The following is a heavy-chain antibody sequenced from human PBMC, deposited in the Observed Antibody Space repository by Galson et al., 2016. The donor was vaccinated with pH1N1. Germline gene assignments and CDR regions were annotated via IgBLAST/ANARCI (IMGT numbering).Heavy chain of an antibody. V-gene: IGHV3-7*04. CDR2: IKQDGSVK. CDR3: ARAIGAADSL. CDR1: GLTLTSYW. J-gene: IGHJ4*02. Sequence: SLRLSCAASGLTLTSYWMSWVRQAPGKGLEWVANIKQDGSVKYYVDSVKGRFTISRDNAKNSVYLQMNSLRAEDTAVYYCARAIGAADSLWGQGTLVTVSS. D-gene: IGHD6-13*01.